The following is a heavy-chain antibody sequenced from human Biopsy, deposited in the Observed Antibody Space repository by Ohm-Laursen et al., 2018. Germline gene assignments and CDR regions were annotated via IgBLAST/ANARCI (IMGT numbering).Heavy chain of an antibody. CDR1: GYTFDDHS. D-gene: IGHD3-16*01. V-gene: IGHV3-9*01. Sequence: LSLTCAASGYTFDDHSMHWVRQVPGRGLEWVSSITWNSGIMDYADSVRGRFTISRDNAKNSLYLQMNSLRAEDTALYYCAKDRLYLGAGSFNFDSWGQGTLVTVSS. J-gene: IGHJ4*02. CDR2: ITWNSGIM. CDR3: AKDRLYLGAGSFNFDS.